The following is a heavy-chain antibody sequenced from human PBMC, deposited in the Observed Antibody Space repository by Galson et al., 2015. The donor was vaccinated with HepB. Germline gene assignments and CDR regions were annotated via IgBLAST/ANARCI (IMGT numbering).Heavy chain of an antibody. Sequence: SVKVSCKASGFTFTSSAMQWVRQARGQRLEWIGWIVDGSGNKNYAQKFQERDTITRDMSTSTAYMELSSLRSEDTAVYYCAAVPDPYDILTGYYRFDYWGQGTLVTVSS. J-gene: IGHJ4*02. V-gene: IGHV1-58*02. CDR1: GFTFTSSA. D-gene: IGHD3-9*01. CDR3: AAVPDPYDILTGYYRFDY. CDR2: IVDGSGNK.